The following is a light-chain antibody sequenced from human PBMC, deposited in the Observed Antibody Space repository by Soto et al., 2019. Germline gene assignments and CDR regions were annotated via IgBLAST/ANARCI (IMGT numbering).Light chain of an antibody. Sequence: QSALTQPASVSGSPGQSITISCTGTSSDVGGYNYVSWYQQHPGKAPQLIIYEVSNRPSGVSNRFSGSKSGNTASLTISGLQAEDEADYYCSSYKTGDNVVFGGGTKLTVL. CDR1: SSDVGGYNY. J-gene: IGLJ2*01. CDR2: EVS. V-gene: IGLV2-14*01. CDR3: SSYKTGDNVV.